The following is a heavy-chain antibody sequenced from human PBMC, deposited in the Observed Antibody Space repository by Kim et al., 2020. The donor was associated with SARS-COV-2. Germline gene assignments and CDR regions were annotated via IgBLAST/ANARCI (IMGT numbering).Heavy chain of an antibody. CDR3: AKDRRPRTQQLVPFDY. J-gene: IGHJ4*02. D-gene: IGHD6-13*01. V-gene: IGHV3-23*01. CDR2: ISGSGGST. CDR1: GFTFSSYA. Sequence: GGSLRLSCAASGFTFSSYAMSWVRQAPGKGLEWVSAISGSGGSTYYADSVKGRFTISRDNSKNTLYLQMNSLRAEDTAVYYCAKDRRPRTQQLVPFDYWGQGTLVTVSS.